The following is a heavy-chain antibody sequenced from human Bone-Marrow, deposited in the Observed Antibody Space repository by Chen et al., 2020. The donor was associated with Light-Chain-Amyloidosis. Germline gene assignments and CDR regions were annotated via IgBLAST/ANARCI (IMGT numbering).Heavy chain of an antibody. J-gene: IGHJ3*01. CDR1: GFTFTTYW. D-gene: IGHD3-9*01. CDR3: ARGGLDHAFDV. Sequence: EVQLVESGGGLVQPGGSLRLSCSASGFTFTTYWMHWVRQAPGRGLVWVSRINYDGGGTIYADSLKGRFTVSRDNARNTLYLQMNSLGAEDTAVYYCARGGLDHAFDVWGQGTRVTVSS. CDR2: INYDGGGT. V-gene: IGHV3-74*01.